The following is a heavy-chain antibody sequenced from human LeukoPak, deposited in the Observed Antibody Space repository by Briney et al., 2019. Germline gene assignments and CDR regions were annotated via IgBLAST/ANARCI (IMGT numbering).Heavy chain of an antibody. D-gene: IGHD6-19*01. CDR2: IYYSGST. V-gene: IGHV4-59*08. CDR3: ARPYSSGWYGVFHI. J-gene: IGHJ3*02. CDR1: GGSISTYY. Sequence: SETLSLTCTVSGGSISTYYWSWIRQPPGKGLEWIGYIYYSGSTSYNPFLKSRVTISVDTSKNQFSLKLSSVTAADTAVYYCARPYSSGWYGVFHIWGQGTMVTVSS.